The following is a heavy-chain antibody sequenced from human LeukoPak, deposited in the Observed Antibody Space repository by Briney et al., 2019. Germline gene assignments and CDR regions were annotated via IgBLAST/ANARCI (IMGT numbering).Heavy chain of an antibody. J-gene: IGHJ4*02. Sequence: GESLKISCKGSGHSFTSYWIGWVRQMPGKGLEYMGIIYPGDSDTRYRPSFQGQVTISADKSISTAYLQWSSLKASDTAMYYCARYYGEVGGRFYFDYWGQGTLVTVSS. CDR1: GHSFTSYW. CDR3: ARYYGEVGGRFYFDY. CDR2: IYPGDSDT. D-gene: IGHD3-16*01. V-gene: IGHV5-51*01.